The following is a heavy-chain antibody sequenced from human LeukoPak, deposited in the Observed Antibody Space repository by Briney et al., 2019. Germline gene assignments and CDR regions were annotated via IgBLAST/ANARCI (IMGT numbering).Heavy chain of an antibody. Sequence: PGRSLRLSCAASGFTFSSYAMHWVRQASGKGLEWVAVIWHDGSNKYYAASVKGRFTVSRDNPKNTLYLQINSLRAEDTAVYYCARERVTGTSYYYYYGMDVWGQGTTVTVSS. J-gene: IGHJ6*02. CDR1: GFTFSSYA. CDR3: ARERVTGTSYYYYYGMDV. D-gene: IGHD6-19*01. CDR2: IWHDGSNK. V-gene: IGHV3-33*01.